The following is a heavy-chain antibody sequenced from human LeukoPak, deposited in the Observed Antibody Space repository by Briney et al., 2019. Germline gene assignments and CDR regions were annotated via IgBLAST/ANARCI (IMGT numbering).Heavy chain of an antibody. J-gene: IGHJ6*03. CDR1: GFTFSSYD. CDR2: IRYDGSNR. CDR3: AKGASRVYSYYMDV. V-gene: IGHV3-30*02. Sequence: GGSLRLSCATSGFTFSSYDMYWVRQAPGKGLGWVAFIRYDGSNRYYADSVRGRFTISRDNSRNTLYVQMNSLRAEDTAVYYCAKGASRVYSYYMDVWGKGTTVTISS.